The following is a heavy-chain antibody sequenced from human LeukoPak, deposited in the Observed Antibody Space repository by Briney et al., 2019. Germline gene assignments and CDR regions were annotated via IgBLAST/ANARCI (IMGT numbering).Heavy chain of an antibody. J-gene: IGHJ6*02. CDR2: ISHSGSTI. V-gene: IGHV3-48*03. Sequence: GGSLRLSCTASGFTFSDYAMNWVRQAPGKGLEWVSHISHSGSTIYYSDSVKGRFTISRDNAKNSLYLQMNSLRAEDTAVYYCARAVLYYYYGMDVWGQGTTVTVSS. CDR1: GFTFSDYA. CDR3: ARAVLYYYYGMDV.